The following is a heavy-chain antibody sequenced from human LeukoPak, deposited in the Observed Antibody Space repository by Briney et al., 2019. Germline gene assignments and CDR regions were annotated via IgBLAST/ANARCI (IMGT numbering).Heavy chain of an antibody. V-gene: IGHV3-21*04. Sequence: GGSLRLSCVASGLTFSRYSVHWVRQAPGKGLEWVSSISSSSSNIYYGESLKGRITISRDNAKNSLYLQMNSLRAEDTAVYYCARVGQDSSSYRGSFDYWGQGTLVTVSS. CDR2: ISSSSSNI. CDR3: ARVGQDSSSYRGSFDY. J-gene: IGHJ4*02. CDR1: GLTFSRYS. D-gene: IGHD6-13*01.